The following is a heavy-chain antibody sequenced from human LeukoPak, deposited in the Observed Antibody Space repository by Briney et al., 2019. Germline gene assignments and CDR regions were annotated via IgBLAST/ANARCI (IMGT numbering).Heavy chain of an antibody. Sequence: SETLSLTCAVYGGSFSGYYWSWIRQPPGKGLEWIGEINHSGSTNYNPSLKSRVTISVDTSKNQFSLKLSSVTAADTAVYYCARAGSRNRWLQLRQMGAFDIWGRGTMVTVSS. CDR3: ARAGSRNRWLQLRQMGAFDI. J-gene: IGHJ3*02. V-gene: IGHV4-34*01. CDR1: GGSFSGYY. D-gene: IGHD5-24*01. CDR2: INHSGST.